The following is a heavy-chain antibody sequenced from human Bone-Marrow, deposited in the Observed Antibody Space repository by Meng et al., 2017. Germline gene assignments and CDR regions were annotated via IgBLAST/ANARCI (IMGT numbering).Heavy chain of an antibody. CDR1: GGSYSGSNW. V-gene: IGHV4-4*02. CDR3: ARGQYFSWWELLPAFWFDP. Sequence: VQPQESRLGLVKPSATLSLTCAVAGGSYSGSNWWSWVRQPPGKGLEWSRELYHSGSTNYNPSLKSRVTISVDKSKIPLSPKLSSVTAADSAVYYCARGQYFSWWELLPAFWFDPWGQGTLVTVSS. D-gene: IGHD1-26*01. CDR2: LYHSGST. J-gene: IGHJ5*02.